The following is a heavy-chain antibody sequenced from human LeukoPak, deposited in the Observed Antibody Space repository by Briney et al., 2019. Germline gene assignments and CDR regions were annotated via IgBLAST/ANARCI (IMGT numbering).Heavy chain of an antibody. Sequence: PSETLSLTCAVSGGSISSSSGNCWTWVRQPTGKGLEWIGEIYHSGSTNYNPSLKSRVTMLLDKSKNQFSLKLSSVTAADTAVYYCARASDGLYYYYYGMDVWGQGTTVTVSS. V-gene: IGHV4-4*02. D-gene: IGHD2-2*01. CDR3: ARASDGLYYYYYGMDV. CDR2: IYHSGST. J-gene: IGHJ6*02. CDR1: GGSISSSSGNC.